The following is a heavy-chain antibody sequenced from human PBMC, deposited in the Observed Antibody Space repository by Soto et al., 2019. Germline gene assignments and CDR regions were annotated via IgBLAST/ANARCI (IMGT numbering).Heavy chain of an antibody. Sequence: EVQLVESGGGLVQPGGSLRLSCAASGFTVSSNYMSWVRQAPGKGLEWVSVIYSGGSTYYADSVKGRFTISRHNSKNTLYIQMNSLRAEDTAVYYLARDGRVRGAFDAFDIWGPGTMVTVSS. V-gene: IGHV3-53*04. J-gene: IGHJ3*02. CDR3: ARDGRVRGAFDAFDI. CDR1: GFTVSSNY. D-gene: IGHD3-10*01. CDR2: IYSGGST.